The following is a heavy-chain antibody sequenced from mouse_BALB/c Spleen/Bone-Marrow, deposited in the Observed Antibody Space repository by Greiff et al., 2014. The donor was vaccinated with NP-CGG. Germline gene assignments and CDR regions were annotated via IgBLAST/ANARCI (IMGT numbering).Heavy chain of an antibody. J-gene: IGHJ4*01. V-gene: IGHV1S81*02. D-gene: IGHD2-1*01. CDR1: GFTFTSYW. CDR2: INPSNGRT. CDR3: ARDGNYRYAMDY. Sequence: PEVQLVESGASVKLSCMASGFTFTSYWIHWVKQRPGQGPEWIGEINPSNGRTNYNEKFKGKATLTEDKSSSTAYMQLSSLTSEDSAVYYCARDGNYRYAMDYWGQGTSVTVSS.